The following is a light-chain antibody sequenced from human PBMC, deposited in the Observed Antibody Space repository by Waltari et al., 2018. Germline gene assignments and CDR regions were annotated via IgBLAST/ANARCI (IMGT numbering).Light chain of an antibody. V-gene: IGLV7-46*01. Sequence: QAVVTQVPSLTVSPGGTVTLTFGPSTGAVTGSYYPYWSQQKPGQAPRPLIYYTTNKVSWTPARFSGSLLGGKAALTLSGAQPGDEAEYYCCLHYSAGVLFGGGTRLTVV. J-gene: IGLJ2*01. CDR1: TGAVTGSYY. CDR3: CLHYSAGVL. CDR2: YTT.